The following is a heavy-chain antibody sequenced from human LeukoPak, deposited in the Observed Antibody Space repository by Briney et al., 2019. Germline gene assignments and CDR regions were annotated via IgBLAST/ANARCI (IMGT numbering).Heavy chain of an antibody. CDR3: ARLRLSSSGWYQFFYY. CDR1: GYSFSNNW. CDR2: IYPGDSDT. D-gene: IGHD6-19*01. V-gene: IGHV5-51*01. Sequence: GESLKISCKGSGYSFSNNWVAWVRQMPGKGLEWMGIIYPGDSDTRYSPSFEGQVTMSADKSISTAYLQWSSLKASDTAIYYCARLRLSSSGWYQFFYYWGQGTLVTVSS. J-gene: IGHJ4*02.